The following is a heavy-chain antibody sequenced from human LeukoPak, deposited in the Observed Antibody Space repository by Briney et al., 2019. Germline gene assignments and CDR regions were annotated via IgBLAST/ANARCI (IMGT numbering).Heavy chain of an antibody. J-gene: IGHJ4*02. CDR2: ISLSSSTI. V-gene: IGHV3-48*01. CDR1: GVTLSSYS. CDR3: STAKFDY. Sequence: GRSLRLSCAASGVTLSSYSINWVRQAPGKGLEWVSYISLSSSTIYYADSVKGRFTISRDNAKNSLFLQMSSLRAEDTAVYYCSTAKFDYWGQGTLVTVSS.